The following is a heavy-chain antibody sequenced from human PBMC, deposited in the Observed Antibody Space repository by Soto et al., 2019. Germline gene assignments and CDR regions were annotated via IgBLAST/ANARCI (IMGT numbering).Heavy chain of an antibody. CDR3: ARHLGGADLITGTTRPDYEYGMDV. CDR2: IYPGDSDT. Sequence: GESLKISCKGSGYSFTSYWIGWVRQMPGKGLEWMGIIYPGDSDTRYSPSFQGQVTISADKSISTAYLQWSSLKASDTAMYYCARHLGGADLITGTTRPDYEYGMDVWGQGTTVTVSS. J-gene: IGHJ6*02. V-gene: IGHV5-51*01. CDR1: GYSFTSYW. D-gene: IGHD1-7*01.